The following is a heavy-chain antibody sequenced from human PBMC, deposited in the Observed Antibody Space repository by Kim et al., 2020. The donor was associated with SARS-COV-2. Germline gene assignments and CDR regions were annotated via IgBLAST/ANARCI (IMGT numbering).Heavy chain of an antibody. CDR3: PTEVTIMRVPCFYP. CDR1: GGSISSCTYC. V-gene: IGHV4-39*02. D-gene: IGHD3-16*01. Sequence: SETLSLTCTVSGGSISSCTYCGSWIRQRTGKGLDWVGSFCYSGSTNYNLTRKGRVTVSVYTSKNHLSLRLVSVTAADTAVCYCPTEVTIMRVPCFYPWG. J-gene: IGHJ5*02. CDR2: FCYSGST.